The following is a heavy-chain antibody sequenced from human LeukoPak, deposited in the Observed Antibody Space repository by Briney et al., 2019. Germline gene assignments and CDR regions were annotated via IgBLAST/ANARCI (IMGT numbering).Heavy chain of an antibody. CDR3: ARDFPYYYDSRGYVTDY. J-gene: IGHJ4*02. CDR1: GFTFSSYW. D-gene: IGHD3-22*01. CDR2: IKQDGSEK. Sequence: PGGSLRLSCAASGFTFSSYWMSWVRQAPGKGLEWVANIKQDGSEKYYVDSVKGRFTISRDNAKNSLYLQMNSLRAEDTAVYYCARDFPYYYDSRGYVTDYWGQGTLVTVSS. V-gene: IGHV3-7*01.